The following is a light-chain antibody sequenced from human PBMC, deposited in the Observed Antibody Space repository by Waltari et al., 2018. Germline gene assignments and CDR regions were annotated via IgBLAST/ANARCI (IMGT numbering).Light chain of an antibody. J-gene: IGLJ1*01. CDR1: ELPRKY. CDR2: EDT. CDR3: YSSDSTGLRV. Sequence: SSELTQPPSVSVSPGQTARITCSGHELPRKYAYWFQQKSGQAPRLVIYEDTKRPSGIPERVSGTSSGTVATLTITGAQVDDEADYYCYSSDSTGLRVFGGGTTVVVL. V-gene: IGLV3-10*01.